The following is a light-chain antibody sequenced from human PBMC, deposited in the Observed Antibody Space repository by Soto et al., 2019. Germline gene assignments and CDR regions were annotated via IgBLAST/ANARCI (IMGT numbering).Light chain of an antibody. CDR2: DAS. CDR3: QQYNNWPRT. Sequence: IVVTQSPATLSVSPGERVTLSCRASQGVGSNLAWYQQRPGQAPRLLIYDASTRATGIPDRFSGSGSGTEFTLTISSLQSADFAVYYCQQYNNWPRTFGLGTKVDIK. CDR1: QGVGSN. V-gene: IGKV3-15*01. J-gene: IGKJ1*01.